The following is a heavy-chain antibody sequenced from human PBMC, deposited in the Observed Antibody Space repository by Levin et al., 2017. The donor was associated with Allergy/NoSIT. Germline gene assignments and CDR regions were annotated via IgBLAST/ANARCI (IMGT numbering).Heavy chain of an antibody. CDR2: IYYSGST. D-gene: IGHD3-10*01. CDR3: ARTPGRGVPFDY. CDR1: GGSISSSSYY. J-gene: IGHJ4*02. V-gene: IGHV4-39*01. Sequence: SQTLSLTCTVSGGSISSSSYYWGWIRQPPGKGLEWIGSIYYSGSTYYNPSLKSRVTISVDTSKNQFSLKLSSVTAADTAVYYCARTPGRGVPFDYWGQGTLVTVSS.